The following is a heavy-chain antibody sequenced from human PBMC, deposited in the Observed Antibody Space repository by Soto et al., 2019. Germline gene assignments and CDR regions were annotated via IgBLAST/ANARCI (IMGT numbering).Heavy chain of an antibody. D-gene: IGHD3-10*01. Sequence: ESLKISCKGSGYSFTSYWIGWVRQMPGKGLEWMGIIYPGDSDTRYSPSFQGQVTISADKPISTAYLQWSSLKASDTAMYYCARRYYYGSGSYSPFRYYYMDVWGKGTTVTVSS. CDR1: GYSFTSYW. CDR2: IYPGDSDT. V-gene: IGHV5-51*04. J-gene: IGHJ6*03. CDR3: ARRYYYGSGSYSPFRYYYMDV.